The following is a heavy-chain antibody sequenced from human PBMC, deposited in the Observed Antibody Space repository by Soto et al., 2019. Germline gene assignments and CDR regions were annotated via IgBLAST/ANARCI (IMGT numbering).Heavy chain of an antibody. CDR3: ARAPRYFDWLSYLGPTGMDV. CDR2: ISSSGSTI. Sequence: GGSLRLSCAASGFTFSSYEMNWVRQAPGRGLEWVSYISSSGSTIYYADSVKGRFTISRDNAKNSLYLQMNSLRAEDTAVYYCARAPRYFDWLSYLGPTGMDVWSQGTTVTVSS. CDR1: GFTFSSYE. D-gene: IGHD3-9*01. J-gene: IGHJ6*02. V-gene: IGHV3-48*03.